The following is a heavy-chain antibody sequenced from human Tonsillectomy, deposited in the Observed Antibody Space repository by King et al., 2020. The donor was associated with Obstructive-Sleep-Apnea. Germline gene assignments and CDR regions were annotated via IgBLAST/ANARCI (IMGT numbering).Heavy chain of an antibody. Sequence: VQLVESGGGLVQPGGSLRLSCAASGFTFSTHAMSWVRQAPGKGLEGVSGISGRGRSTYYADSVKGRVTISRDSSKNTLYLQMNNLRAEDTAIYYCAKDSMDYDTLTGPVDYWGQGTLVTVSS. D-gene: IGHD3-9*01. CDR3: AKDSMDYDTLTGPVDY. J-gene: IGHJ4*02. CDR1: GFTFSTHA. CDR2: ISGRGRST. V-gene: IGHV3-23*04.